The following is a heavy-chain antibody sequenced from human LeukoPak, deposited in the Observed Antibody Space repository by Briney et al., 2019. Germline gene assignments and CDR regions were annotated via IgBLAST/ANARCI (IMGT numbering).Heavy chain of an antibody. D-gene: IGHD3-22*01. V-gene: IGHV4-34*01. J-gene: IGHJ3*02. CDR3: ARVSYDSSGYFQSDAFDI. CDR1: GGSFSGYY. CDR2: INHSGST. Sequence: SETLSLTCAVYGGSFSGYYWSWIRQPPGKGLEWIREINHSGSTNYNPSLKSRVTISVDTSKNQFSLKLSSVTAADTAVYYCARVSYDSSGYFQSDAFDIWGQGTMVTVSS.